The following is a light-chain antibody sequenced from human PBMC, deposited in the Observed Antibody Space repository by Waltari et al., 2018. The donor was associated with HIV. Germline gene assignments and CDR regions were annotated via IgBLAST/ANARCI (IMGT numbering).Light chain of an antibody. CDR1: QGISDK. V-gene: IGKV3-15*01. Sequence: ETVMTQSPATLSVSPGERVTLSCRASQGISDKLAWYQQKPGQAPRFLIYDASSRAPGVPARFSGSGSGTDFTLTISNLQPEDFATYYCQQSYSMSLTFGGGSKVEI. J-gene: IGKJ4*01. CDR3: QQSYSMSLT. CDR2: DAS.